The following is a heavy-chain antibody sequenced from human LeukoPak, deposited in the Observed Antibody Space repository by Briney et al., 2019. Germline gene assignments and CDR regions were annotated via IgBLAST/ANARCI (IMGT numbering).Heavy chain of an antibody. CDR2: ISSTRTYI. CDR3: ARDRMGYCSATSCFVNSYYYMDV. V-gene: IGHV3-21*01. J-gene: IGHJ6*03. D-gene: IGHD2-2*01. CDR1: EFTFSSYS. Sequence: GGSLRLSCAASEFTFSSYSMNWVRQAPGKGLEWVSSISSTRTYIYYADSVKGRFTISRDNAKNSLYLQMNSLRAEDTAVYFCARDRMGYCSATSCFVNSYYYMDVWGKGTTVTVSS.